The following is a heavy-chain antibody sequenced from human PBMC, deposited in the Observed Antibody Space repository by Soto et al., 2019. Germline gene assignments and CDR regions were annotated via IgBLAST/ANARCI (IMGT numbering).Heavy chain of an antibody. CDR1: GYTFTSYA. CDR2: INAGNGNT. J-gene: IGHJ4*02. D-gene: IGHD3-10*01. CDR3: ARVGHYCGSGTTYDY. Sequence: ASVKVSCKASGYTFTSYAMHWVRQAPGQRLEWMGWINAGNGNTKYSQKFQGRVTITRDTSASTAYMELSSLRSEDTAVYYCARVGHYCGSGTTYDYWGQGTLVTVSS. V-gene: IGHV1-3*01.